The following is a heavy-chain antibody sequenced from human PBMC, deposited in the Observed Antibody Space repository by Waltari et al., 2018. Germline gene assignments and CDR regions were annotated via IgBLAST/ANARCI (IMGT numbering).Heavy chain of an antibody. CDR1: GFTFGDYA. CDR2: IRSKAYGGTT. CDR3: TRGERQVFDY. J-gene: IGHJ4*02. V-gene: IGHV3-49*03. Sequence: EVQLVASGGGLVQPGRSLRLSCTASGFTFGDYAMSWFRQAPGKGLEWVGFIRSKAYGGTTEYAASVKGRFTISRDDSKSIAYLQMNSLKTEDTAVYYCTRGERQVFDYWGQGTLVTVSS. D-gene: IGHD1-1*01.